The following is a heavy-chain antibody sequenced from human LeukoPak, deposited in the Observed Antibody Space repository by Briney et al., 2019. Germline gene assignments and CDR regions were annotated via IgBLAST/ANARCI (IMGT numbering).Heavy chain of an antibody. V-gene: IGHV3-21*01. CDR2: ISSSGSYI. CDR1: GFTFSTYG. D-gene: IGHD2-15*01. J-gene: IGHJ3*02. Sequence: GGSLRLSCAASGFTFSTYGMNWVRQAPGKGLEWVSSISSSGSYISYADSVKGRFTISRDNAKNSLSLQMNSLRAEDTAVFYCSRTGYFDIWGQGTMVTVSS. CDR3: SRTGYFDI.